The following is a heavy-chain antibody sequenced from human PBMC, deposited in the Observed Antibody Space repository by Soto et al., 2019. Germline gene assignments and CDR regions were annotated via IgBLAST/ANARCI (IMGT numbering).Heavy chain of an antibody. D-gene: IGHD3-22*01. CDR2: ITTTSSTM. CDR3: ARDSSGRQYYGMDV. Sequence: PGGSLRLSCTPSGFIFSDYSMNWVRQAPGKGLESISYITTTSSTMYYADSVKGRFTISRDNAKNSLYLQMNSLRDEDTAVYYCARDSSGRQYYGMDVWGQGTTVTVSS. CDR1: GFIFSDYS. V-gene: IGHV3-48*02. J-gene: IGHJ6*02.